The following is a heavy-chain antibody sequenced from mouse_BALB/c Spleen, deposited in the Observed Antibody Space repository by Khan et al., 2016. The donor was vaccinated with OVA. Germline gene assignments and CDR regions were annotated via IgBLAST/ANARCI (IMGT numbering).Heavy chain of an antibody. V-gene: IGHV5-6*01. CDR2: VSTGGSYT. CDR1: GFTFSTYG. J-gene: IGHJ3*01. CDR3: TRLAYYYDSEGFAY. Sequence: VQLKESGGDLVKPGGSLKLSCAASGFTFSTYGMSWVRQAPDKRLEWVATVSTGGSYTYYPDSVKGRFTISRDNAKNTLYLQRSGLRSEDTAMFYCTRLAYYYDSEGFAYWGQGTLVTVSA. D-gene: IGHD1-1*01.